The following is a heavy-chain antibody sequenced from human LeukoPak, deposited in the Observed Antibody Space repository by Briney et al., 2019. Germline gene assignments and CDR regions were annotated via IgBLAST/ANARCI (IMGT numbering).Heavy chain of an antibody. CDR2: IYYSGST. Sequence: KPSETLSLTCTVSGGSISSYYWSWIRQPPGKGLEWIGYIYYSGSTNYNPSLKSRVTISVDTSKNQFSLKPSSVTAADTAVYYCARSGSMMYAFDIWGQGTMVTVSS. CDR3: ARSGSMMYAFDI. V-gene: IGHV4-59*12. CDR1: GGSISSYY. D-gene: IGHD3-16*01. J-gene: IGHJ3*02.